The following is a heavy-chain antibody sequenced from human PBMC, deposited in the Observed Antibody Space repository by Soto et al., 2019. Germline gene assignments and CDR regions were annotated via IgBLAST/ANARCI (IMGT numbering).Heavy chain of an antibody. CDR3: AKDPEISGWYQTDLDY. Sequence: GGSLRLSCAASGFIFSSFAMSWVRQAPGKGLEWVSTISNNGGSTYSADSVKGRLTISRDNSKNTLYLQMNSLRAEDTAVYYCAKDPEISGWYQTDLDYWGQGTLVTVSS. J-gene: IGHJ4*02. CDR1: GFIFSSFA. CDR2: ISNNGGST. D-gene: IGHD6-19*01. V-gene: IGHV3-23*01.